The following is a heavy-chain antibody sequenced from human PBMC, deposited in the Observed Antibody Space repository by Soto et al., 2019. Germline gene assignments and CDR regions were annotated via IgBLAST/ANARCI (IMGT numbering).Heavy chain of an antibody. CDR2: IYYSGST. D-gene: IGHD3-3*01. Sequence: SETLSLTCTVCGGSISSSSYYWGWIRQPPGKGLEWIGSIYYSGSTYYNPSLKSRVTISVDTSKNQFSLKLSSVTAADTAVYYCARPVGNDLLSGYGMDVCGQRTTVTVSS. V-gene: IGHV4-39*01. CDR1: GGSISSSSYY. CDR3: ARPVGNDLLSGYGMDV. J-gene: IGHJ6*02.